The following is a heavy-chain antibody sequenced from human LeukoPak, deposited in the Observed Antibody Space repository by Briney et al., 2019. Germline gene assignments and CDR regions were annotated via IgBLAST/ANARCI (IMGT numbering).Heavy chain of an antibody. V-gene: IGHV4-39*01. CDR2: IYYTGTT. CDR1: GDSISSSSYY. J-gene: IGHJ6*03. CDR3: ARHGLGYYYYMDV. D-gene: IGHD3-16*01. Sequence: SETLSLTCTVSGDSISSSSYYWGWIRPPPGKRLEWIGSIYYTGTTYYNPSLKSRVTISVDTSKNQFSLKVRSVTAADTAVYYCARHGLGYYYYMDVWGKGTTVTVSS.